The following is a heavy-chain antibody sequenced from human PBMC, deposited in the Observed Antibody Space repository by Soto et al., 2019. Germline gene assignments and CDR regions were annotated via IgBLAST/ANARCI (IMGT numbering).Heavy chain of an antibody. Sequence: QITLKESGPSPVKPTQTLTVTCTFSGFSLSNSGVGVAWIRQPPGKALEWLALIYGDNDKRYSPSLKTRLTXPXAXSXXPVVLTMTNMDPVDTATYYCAHCTLHDYGDYDPGTSHVFDSWGQGTLVTVSS. D-gene: IGHD4-17*01. CDR3: AHCTLHDYGDYDPGTSHVFDS. V-gene: IGHV2-5*02. J-gene: IGHJ4*02. CDR2: IYGDNDK. CDR1: GFSLSNSGVG.